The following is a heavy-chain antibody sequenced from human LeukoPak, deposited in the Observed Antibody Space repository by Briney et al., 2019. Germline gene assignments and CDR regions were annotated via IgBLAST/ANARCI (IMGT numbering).Heavy chain of an antibody. D-gene: IGHD6-6*01. V-gene: IGHV3-43*01. Sequence: GGSLRLSCAASGFTFDDYTMHWVRQAPGKGLEWVSLISWDGGSTYYADSVKGRFTISRDNSKNSLYLQMNSLRTEDTALYYCAKDHGVYSSSSAPDYWGQGTLVTVSS. CDR2: ISWDGGST. CDR3: AKDHGVYSSSSAPDY. J-gene: IGHJ4*02. CDR1: GFTFDDYT.